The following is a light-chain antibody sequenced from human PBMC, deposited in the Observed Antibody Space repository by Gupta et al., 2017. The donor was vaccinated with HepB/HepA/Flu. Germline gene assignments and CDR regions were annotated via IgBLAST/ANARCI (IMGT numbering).Light chain of an antibody. CDR2: WAS. Sequence: DIVMTQSPASLPVSLCERATLNCKSSQSVLYSANNKNYLAWYQQRPGQPPKMLIYWASTRESGVPDRFSGSGSGTDFTLTISSLQAEDVAVYYCQQYYSTPLTFGGGTKVEI. CDR1: QSVLYSANNKNY. CDR3: QQYYSTPLT. V-gene: IGKV4-1*01. J-gene: IGKJ4*01.